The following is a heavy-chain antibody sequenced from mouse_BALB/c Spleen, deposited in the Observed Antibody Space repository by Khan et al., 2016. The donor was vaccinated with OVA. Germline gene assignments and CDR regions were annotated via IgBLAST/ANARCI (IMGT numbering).Heavy chain of an antibody. D-gene: IGHD1-1*01. CDR2: ISYSGNT. CDR1: GYSITSDYA. V-gene: IGHV3-2*02. Sequence: EVKLLESGPGLVKPSQSLSLTCTVTGYSITSDYAWNWIRQFPGNKLEWMGFISYSGNTNYNLSLKSRISITRDTSKNQFFLQLNSVTTEDTATYYCARVYGGDFDYWGQGTTLTVSS. J-gene: IGHJ2*01. CDR3: ARVYGGDFDY.